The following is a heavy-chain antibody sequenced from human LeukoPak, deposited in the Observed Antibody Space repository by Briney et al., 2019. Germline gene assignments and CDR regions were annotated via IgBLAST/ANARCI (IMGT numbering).Heavy chain of an antibody. CDR3: AIVYGSGSYSDIDY. J-gene: IGHJ4*02. V-gene: IGHV3-30*03. D-gene: IGHD3-10*01. CDR1: GFTFSSYG. Sequence: GRSLRLSCAASGFTFSSYGMHWVRQAPGKGLEWVAVISYDGSNKYYADSVKGRFTISRDNSKNTLYLQMNSLRAEDAAVYYCAIVYGSGSYSDIDYWGQGTLVTVSS. CDR2: ISYDGSNK.